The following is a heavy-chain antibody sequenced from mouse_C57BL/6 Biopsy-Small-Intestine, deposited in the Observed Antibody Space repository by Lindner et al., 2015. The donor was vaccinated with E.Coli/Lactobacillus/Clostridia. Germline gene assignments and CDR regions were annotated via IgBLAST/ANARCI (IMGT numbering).Heavy chain of an antibody. CDR1: GYTFTSYY. Sequence: SVKVSCKASGYTFTSYYIHWVRQAPGQGLEWMGIFNPGGTGTRYARKFQGRITMTRDTSTSTVFMELSSLTSDDTAVYYCARSHQKGLEHWGQGTLVTVSS. CDR2: FNPGGTGT. D-gene: IGHD3-3*01. J-gene: IGHJ4*01. CDR3: ARSHQKGLEH. V-gene: IGHV1S61*01.